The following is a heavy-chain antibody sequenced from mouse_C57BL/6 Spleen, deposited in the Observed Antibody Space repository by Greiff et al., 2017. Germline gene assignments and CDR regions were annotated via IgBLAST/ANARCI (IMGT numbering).Heavy chain of an antibody. Sequence: EVKLVESGGGLVQPGESLKLSCESNEYDFPSHDMPWVRKTPEKRLELVAAVNSDGGSTYYPDTMERRFIISRDNTKKTLYLQMSSLMAEDTAVYYCARQDYYGPFAYWGQGTLVTVSA. J-gene: IGHJ3*01. V-gene: IGHV5-2*03. CDR2: VNSDGGST. CDR1: EYDFPSHD. CDR3: ARQDYYGPFAY. D-gene: IGHD1-1*01.